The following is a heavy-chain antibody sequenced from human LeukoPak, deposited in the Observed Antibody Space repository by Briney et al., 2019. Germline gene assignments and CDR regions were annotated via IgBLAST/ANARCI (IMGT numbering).Heavy chain of an antibody. CDR2: ISAYNGNT. CDR1: GYTFTSYG. D-gene: IGHD3-22*01. CDR3: ARDPPTYYYDSSGRTFDY. J-gene: IGHJ4*02. V-gene: IGHV1-18*01. Sequence: ASAKVSCKASGYTFTSYGIGWVRQAPGQGLEWMGWISAYNGNTNYAQKLQGRVTMTTDTSTSTAYMELRSLRSDDTAVYYCARDPPTYYYDSSGRTFDYWGQGTLVTVSS.